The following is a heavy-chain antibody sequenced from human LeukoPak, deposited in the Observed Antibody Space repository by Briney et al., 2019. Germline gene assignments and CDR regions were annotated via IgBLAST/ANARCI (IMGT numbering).Heavy chain of an antibody. D-gene: IGHD3-10*01. CDR2: INTNTGNP. CDR1: GYTFTSYA. CDR3: ARDVIGTRYGSGSYYPYNWFDP. V-gene: IGHV7-4-1*02. J-gene: IGHJ5*02. Sequence: ASVKVSCKASGYTFTSYAMNWVRQAPGQGLEWMGWINTNTGNPTYAQGFTGRFVFPLDTSVSTAYLQISSLKAEDTAVYYCARDVIGTRYGSGSYYPYNWFDPWGQGTLVTVSS.